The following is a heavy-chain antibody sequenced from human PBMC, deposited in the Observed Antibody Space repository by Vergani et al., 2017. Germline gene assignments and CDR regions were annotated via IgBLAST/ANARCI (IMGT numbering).Heavy chain of an antibody. CDR3: ARGLRYEKAFDI. CDR1: GGSFSGYY. CDR2: INHSGST. V-gene: IGHV4-34*01. Sequence: QVQLQQWGAGLLKPSETLSLTCAVYGGSFSGYYWSWIRQPPGKGLEWIGEINHSGSTNYNPSLKSRVTISVDTSKNQFSLKLSSVTAADTAVYYCARGLRYEKAFDIWGQGTMVTVSS. J-gene: IGHJ3*02. D-gene: IGHD1-14*01.